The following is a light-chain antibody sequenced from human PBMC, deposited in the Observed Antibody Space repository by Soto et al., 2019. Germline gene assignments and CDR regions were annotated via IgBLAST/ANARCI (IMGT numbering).Light chain of an antibody. CDR2: DAS. J-gene: IGKJ3*01. Sequence: EIVLTQSPDTLSLSPGERATLSCRASQSVRSSLAWYQQKPGQAPRLLIYDASNRATGIPARFSGSGSGTDFTLTISSLEPEDFAVYYCEQRSNWPPGVTFGRGTKVDIK. CDR1: QSVRSS. V-gene: IGKV3-11*01. CDR3: EQRSNWPPGVT.